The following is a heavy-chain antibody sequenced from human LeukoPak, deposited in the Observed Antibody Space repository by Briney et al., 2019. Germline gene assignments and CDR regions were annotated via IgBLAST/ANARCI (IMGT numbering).Heavy chain of an antibody. D-gene: IGHD3-16*01. Sequence: GGSLRLSCAASGCTFSNDWMSWVRQAPGKGLEWFGRMKSQTNGRKTEYAAPVKGRFTISRADSKNTLYLEMNSLKTEDTAVYYCTTDPSGTFGWFDPWGQGTLVTVSS. CDR1: GCTFSNDW. J-gene: IGHJ5*02. CDR3: TTDPSGTFGWFDP. V-gene: IGHV3-15*01. CDR2: MKSQTNGRKT.